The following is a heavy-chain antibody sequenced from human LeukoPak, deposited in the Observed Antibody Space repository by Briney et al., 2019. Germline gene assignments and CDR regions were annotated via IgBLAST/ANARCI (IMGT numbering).Heavy chain of an antibody. CDR1: GYTLTELS. D-gene: IGHD7-27*01. V-gene: IGHV1-24*01. CDR2: FDPEDGET. Sequence: ASVKVSCKVSGYTLTELSMHWVRQAPGKGLEWMGGFDPEDGETIYAQKFQGRVTMTEDTSTDTAYMELGSLRSEDTAVYYCATDLQGWGSTPDAFDIWGQGTMVTVSS. CDR3: ATDLQGWGSTPDAFDI. J-gene: IGHJ3*02.